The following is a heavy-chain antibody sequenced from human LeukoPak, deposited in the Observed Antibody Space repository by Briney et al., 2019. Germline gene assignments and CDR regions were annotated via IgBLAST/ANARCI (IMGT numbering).Heavy chain of an antibody. Sequence: PSETLSLTCAVSGDSISSDIWWNWVRQPPGKGLEWIGEIHHSGGINYNPSLKSRVTISLDKSKNQFSLKLSSVTAADTAVYYCARGLYEGSFDYWGQGTLVTVSS. CDR3: ARGLYEGSFDY. V-gene: IGHV4-4*02. D-gene: IGHD3-3*01. CDR1: GDSISSDIW. CDR2: IHHSGGI. J-gene: IGHJ4*02.